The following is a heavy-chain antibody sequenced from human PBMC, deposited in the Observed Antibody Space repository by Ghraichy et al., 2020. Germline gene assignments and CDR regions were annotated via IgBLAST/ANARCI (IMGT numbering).Heavy chain of an antibody. D-gene: IGHD3-22*01. CDR2: KSYDGSNT. Sequence: GGSLRLSCAASGFSFSSHGIYWVRQAPGKGLEWVAVKSYDGSNTYYTDSVKGRFTVSRDNSKNTLYLQMSDLRAEDTALYYCAKGYYDKSAHYDTDFFDIWGLGTMVIVSS. CDR3: AKGYYDKSAHYDTDFFDI. CDR1: GFSFSSHG. J-gene: IGHJ3*02. V-gene: IGHV3-30*18.